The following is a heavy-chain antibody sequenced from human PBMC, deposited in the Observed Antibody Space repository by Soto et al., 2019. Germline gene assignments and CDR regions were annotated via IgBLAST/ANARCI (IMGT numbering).Heavy chain of an antibody. CDR1: GGSISSSSYY. CDR3: ASTGNLTDLFDY. D-gene: IGHD2-8*02. CDR2: IYYSGST. Sequence: PSETMSLTCTVSGGSISSSSYYWGCIRQPPGKGLEWIGSIYYSGSTYYNPSLKSRVTISVDTSKNQFSLKLSSVTAADTAVYYCASTGNLTDLFDYWGQGTLVTVSS. V-gene: IGHV4-39*01. J-gene: IGHJ4*02.